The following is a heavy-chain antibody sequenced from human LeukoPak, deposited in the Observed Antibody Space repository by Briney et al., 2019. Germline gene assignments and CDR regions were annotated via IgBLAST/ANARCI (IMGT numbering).Heavy chain of an antibody. Sequence: PGGSLRLSCAASGFTFSSYAMSWVRQAPGKGLEWVSVIYSGGNTYYADSVKGRFTISRDNSKNTLYLQMNSLRAEDTAVYYCAREQIIVAAIYFDYWGQGTLVTVSS. D-gene: IGHD2-2*02. J-gene: IGHJ4*02. CDR3: AREQIIVAAIYFDY. V-gene: IGHV3-66*01. CDR1: GFTFSSYA. CDR2: IYSGGNT.